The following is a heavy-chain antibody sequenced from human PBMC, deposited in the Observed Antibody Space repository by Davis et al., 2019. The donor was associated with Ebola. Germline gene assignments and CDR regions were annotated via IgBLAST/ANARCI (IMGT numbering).Heavy chain of an antibody. Sequence: ETLSLTCAVYGGSFSGYYWSWVRQAPGKGLEWVSVIYSGGSTYYADSVKGRFTISRDNSKNTLYLQMNSLRAEDTAVYYCARGGLGLLANWFDPWGQGTLVTVSS. J-gene: IGHJ5*02. CDR1: GGSFSGYY. D-gene: IGHD2/OR15-2a*01. CDR2: IYSGGST. CDR3: ARGGLGLLANWFDP. V-gene: IGHV3-53*01.